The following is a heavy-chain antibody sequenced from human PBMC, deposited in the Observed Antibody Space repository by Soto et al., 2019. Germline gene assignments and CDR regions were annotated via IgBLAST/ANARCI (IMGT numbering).Heavy chain of an antibody. CDR2: IWYDGINK. D-gene: IGHD3-10*01. CDR3: ARDPVITMGTEGLFDY. CDR1: GFTFSSYG. J-gene: IGHJ4*02. Sequence: QVQLVESGGGVVQPGRSLRLSCAASGFTFSSYGMHWVRQAPGKGLEWVAVIWYDGINKYYADSVKGRFTISRDNSKHTLYLQMNSLRAEDTAVYYCARDPVITMGTEGLFDYWGQGPLFTVSS. V-gene: IGHV3-33*01.